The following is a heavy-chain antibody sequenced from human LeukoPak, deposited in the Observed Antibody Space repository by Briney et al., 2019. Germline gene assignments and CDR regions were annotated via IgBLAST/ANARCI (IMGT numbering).Heavy chain of an antibody. V-gene: IGHV4-59*01. J-gene: IGHJ3*02. CDR1: GGSISSYY. CDR2: IYYSGST. CDR3: AREGADDAFDI. Sequence: SETLSLTCTVSGGSISSYYWSWIRQPPGKGLEWIGYIYYSGSTNYNPSLKSRVTISVDTSKNQFSLKLSSVTAADTAVYYCAREGADDAFDIWGQGTMVTVSS.